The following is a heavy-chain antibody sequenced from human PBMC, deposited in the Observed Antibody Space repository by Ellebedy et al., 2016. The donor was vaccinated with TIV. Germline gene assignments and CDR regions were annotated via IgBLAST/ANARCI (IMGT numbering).Heavy chain of an antibody. J-gene: IGHJ4*02. V-gene: IGHV1-69*06. CDR2: IIPIFGTA. CDR3: ARWGGNFDY. CDR1: GYTFTGYY. Sequence: AASVKVSCKASGYTFTGYYMHWVRQAPGQGLEWMGGIIPIFGTANYAQKFQGRVTITADKSTSTAYMELSSLRSEDTAVYYCARWGGNFDYWGQGTLVTVSS. D-gene: IGHD3-16*01.